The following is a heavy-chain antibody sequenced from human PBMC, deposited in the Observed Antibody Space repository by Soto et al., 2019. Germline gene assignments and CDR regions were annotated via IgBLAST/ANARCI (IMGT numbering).Heavy chain of an antibody. CDR1: GFTLSSYA. CDR3: AKDRYSGYDPDYDYYYYGMDV. Sequence: PGGSLRLSCAASGFTLSSYAMSWVRQAPGKGLEWVSAISGSGGSTYYADSVKGRFTISRDNSKNTLYLQMNSLRAEDTAVYYCAKDRYSGYDPDYDYYYYGMDVWGQGTTVTVSS. V-gene: IGHV3-23*01. D-gene: IGHD5-12*01. CDR2: ISGSGGST. J-gene: IGHJ6*02.